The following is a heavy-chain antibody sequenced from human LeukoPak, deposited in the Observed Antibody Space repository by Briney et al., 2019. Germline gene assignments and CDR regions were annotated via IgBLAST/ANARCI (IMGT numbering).Heavy chain of an antibody. V-gene: IGHV4-39*06. J-gene: IGHJ5*02. CDR3: ARAQSSGRVEYFDP. CDR1: GASISSSSYY. D-gene: IGHD3-22*01. Sequence: SETLSLTCTVSGASISSSSYYWGWVRQPPWKGLLWLGTIYYSWTTYYNPSLKSRLTISLDTSKHKFPLTLNSVTAADTAVYYCARAQSSGRVEYFDPWGQGTLVTVSS. CDR2: IYYSWTT.